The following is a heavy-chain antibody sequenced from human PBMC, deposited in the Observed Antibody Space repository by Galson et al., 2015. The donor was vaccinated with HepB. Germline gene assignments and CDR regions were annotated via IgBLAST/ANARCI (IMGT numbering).Heavy chain of an antibody. D-gene: IGHD1-7*01. CDR3: ARGRYNWNFCFGCTDY. CDR2: IIPIFGTA. CDR1: GGTFSSYA. V-gene: IGHV1-69*13. Sequence: SVKVSCKASGGTFSSYAISWVRQAPGQGLEWMGGIIPIFGTANYAQKFQGRVTITADESTSTAYMELSSLRSEDTAVYYCARGRYNWNFCFGCTDYWGQGTLVTVSS. J-gene: IGHJ4*02.